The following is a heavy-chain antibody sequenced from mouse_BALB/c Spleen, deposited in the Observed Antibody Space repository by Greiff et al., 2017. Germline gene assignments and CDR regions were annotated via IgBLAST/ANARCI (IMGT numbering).Heavy chain of an antibody. Sequence: VQLKESGAELVKPGASVKLSCTASGFNIKDTYMHWVKQRPEQGLEWIGRIDPANGNTKYDPKFQGKATITADTSSNTAYLQLSSLTSEDTAVYYCAEFITTATDYWGQGTTLTVSS. V-gene: IGHV14-3*02. D-gene: IGHD1-2*01. CDR2: IDPANGNT. CDR1: GFNIKDTY. CDR3: AEFITTATDY. J-gene: IGHJ2*01.